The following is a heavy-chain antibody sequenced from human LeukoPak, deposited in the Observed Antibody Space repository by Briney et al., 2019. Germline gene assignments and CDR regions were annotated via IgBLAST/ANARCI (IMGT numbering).Heavy chain of an antibody. J-gene: IGHJ5*02. CDR2: INPSGGST. D-gene: IGHD3-10*02. CDR1: GYTFTSYY. CDR3: ARPGAPALFGEFSGLTNWFDP. Sequence: ASVKVSCKASGYTFTSYYMHWVRQDPGQGLEWMGIINPSGGSTSYAQKFQGRVTMTRDTSTSTVYMELSSLRSEDTAVYYCARPGAPALFGEFSGLTNWFDPWGQGTLVTVSS. V-gene: IGHV1-46*01.